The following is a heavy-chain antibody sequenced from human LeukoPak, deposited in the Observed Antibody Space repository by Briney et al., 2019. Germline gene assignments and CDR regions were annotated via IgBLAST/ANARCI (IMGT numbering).Heavy chain of an antibody. D-gene: IGHD5-24*01. CDR1: GFTFSSYA. CDR2: ITGRSEKT. V-gene: IGHV3-23*01. CDR3: TKESYNNRAGSFDY. J-gene: IGHJ4*02. Sequence: GGSLRLSCAASGFTFSSYALSWVRQAPGTGLEWVSAITGRSEKTYYADSVRGRFTVSRDNSKNMLYLQMNSLRAEDTAVYYCTKESYNNRAGSFDYWGQGTLVTVSS.